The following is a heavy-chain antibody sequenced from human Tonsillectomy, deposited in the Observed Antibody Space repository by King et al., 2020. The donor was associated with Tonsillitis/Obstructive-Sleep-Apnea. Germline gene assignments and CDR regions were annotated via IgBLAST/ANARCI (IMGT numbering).Heavy chain of an antibody. V-gene: IGHV4-59*01. Sequence: HVPLQESGPGLVKPSETLSLTCTVSGGSINSYYWSWIRPPPGKGLEWIGYIYYSGSTNYNPSLKSRVTISQDMSKNQISLKGSSVTAADTAVYYCAREAWTXXPXXTGXYYHXHXXVXGKGTTVTVSS. CDR3: AREAWTXXPXXTGXYYHXHXXV. CDR1: GGSINSYY. D-gene: IGHD3/OR15-3a*01. J-gene: IGHJ6*03. CDR2: IYYSGST.